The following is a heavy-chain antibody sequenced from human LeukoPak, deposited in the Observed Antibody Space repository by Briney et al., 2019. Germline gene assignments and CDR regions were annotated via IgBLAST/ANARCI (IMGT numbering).Heavy chain of an antibody. Sequence: SETLSLTCAVSGGSINSNYWWTWVRQSPGRGLEWIGEIYHTGSVNYNLSLESRVTISRDRSKNQFSLMLRSVTAADTAVYYCARHYDLWSGYNYWGQGLLVTVSS. CDR2: IYHTGSV. CDR3: ARHYDLWSGYNY. CDR1: GGSINSNYW. D-gene: IGHD3-3*01. V-gene: IGHV4-4*02. J-gene: IGHJ4*02.